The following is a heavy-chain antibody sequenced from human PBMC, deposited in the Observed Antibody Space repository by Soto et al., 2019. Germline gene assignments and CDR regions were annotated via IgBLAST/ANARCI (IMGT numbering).Heavy chain of an antibody. CDR3: ARPHMVRGVISNGMDV. CDR1: GYSFTSYW. CDR2: IYPGDSDT. J-gene: IGHJ6*02. V-gene: IGHV5-51*01. D-gene: IGHD3-10*01. Sequence: PGESVKISCKGSGYSFTSYWIGWVRQMPGKGLEWMGIIYPGDSDTRYSPSFQGQVTISADKSISTAYLQWSSLKASDTAMYYCARPHMVRGVISNGMDVWGQGTTVTVSS.